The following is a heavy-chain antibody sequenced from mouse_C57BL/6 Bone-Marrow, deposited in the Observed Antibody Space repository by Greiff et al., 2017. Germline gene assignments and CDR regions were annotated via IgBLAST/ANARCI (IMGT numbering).Heavy chain of an antibody. Sequence: VKLQQPGAELVMPGASVKLSCKASGYTFTSYWMHWVKQRPGQGLEWIGEIDPSDSYTNYNQKFKGKSTLTVDKSSSTAYMQLSSLTSEDSAVYYCARSGGTSYFDYWGQGTTLTVSS. J-gene: IGHJ2*01. CDR3: ARSGGTSYFDY. CDR2: IDPSDSYT. V-gene: IGHV1-69*01. D-gene: IGHD4-1*01. CDR1: GYTFTSYW.